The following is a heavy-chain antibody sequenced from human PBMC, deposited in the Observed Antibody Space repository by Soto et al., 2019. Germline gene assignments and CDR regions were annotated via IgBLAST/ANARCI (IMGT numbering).Heavy chain of an antibody. CDR2: THVRGNT. V-gene: IGHV4-30-2*01. Sequence: QLQLQESGSGLVKPSQTLSLNCAVSGVSISECGYSWSWIRQPPGKGLEWIGYTHVRGNTYYNPSLTGRVTLSVDRSRNQFSLNPRSMTAADTAVYYCARSPFSGSKSHFDYWGQGTLVSVSS. D-gene: IGHD3-3*01. CDR3: ARSPFSGSKSHFDY. J-gene: IGHJ4*02. CDR1: GVSISECGYS.